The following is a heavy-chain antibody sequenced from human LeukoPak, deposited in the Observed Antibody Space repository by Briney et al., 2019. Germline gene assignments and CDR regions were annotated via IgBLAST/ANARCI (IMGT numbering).Heavy chain of an antibody. CDR3: VRGDGYNRFDY. D-gene: IGHD5-24*01. CDR2: IYDGDSDT. J-gene: IGHJ4*02. V-gene: IGHV5-51*01. Sequence: GESLKISCKGSGCTFTSYWIGWVRQLPGKGLEWRGIIYDGDSDTRSRPSFQGQVTISADTSISTAYLQWSSLKASDTAMYFCVRGDGYNRFDYWGQGTLVTVSS. CDR1: GCTFTSYW.